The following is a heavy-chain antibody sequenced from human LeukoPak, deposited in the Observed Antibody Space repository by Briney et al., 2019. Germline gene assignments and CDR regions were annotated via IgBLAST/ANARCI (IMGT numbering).Heavy chain of an antibody. D-gene: IGHD2-15*01. CDR3: AKATCSGASRFPDSRYAFDL. CDR2: IWYDGSNK. CDR1: GIIFSDFG. Sequence: GGSLRLSCAASGIIFSDFGMHWVRQAPGKGREWMAIIWYDGSNKYYAESVKGRFTISRDNSQNTMYLQMHRLRAEDTAVYYCAKATCSGASRFPDSRYAFDLWGQGTMVTVPS. J-gene: IGHJ3*01. V-gene: IGHV3-33*06.